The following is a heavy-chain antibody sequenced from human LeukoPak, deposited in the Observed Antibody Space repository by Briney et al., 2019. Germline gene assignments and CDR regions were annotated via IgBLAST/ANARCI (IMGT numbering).Heavy chain of an antibody. CDR2: IPYDGSNK. CDR3: ASGRHSSSWYLEFGY. V-gene: IGHV3-30*03. CDR1: GFTFSSYG. Sequence: GRSLRLSCAASGFTFSSYGMHWVRQAPGKGLEWVAVIPYDGSNKYYADSVKGRFTISRDNSKNTLYLQMNSLRAEDTAVYYCASGRHSSSWYLEFGYWGQGTLVTVSS. J-gene: IGHJ4*02. D-gene: IGHD6-13*01.